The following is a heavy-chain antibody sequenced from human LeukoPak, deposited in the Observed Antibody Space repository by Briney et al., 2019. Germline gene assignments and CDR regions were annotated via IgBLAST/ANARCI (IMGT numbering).Heavy chain of an antibody. D-gene: IGHD3-22*01. V-gene: IGHV2-5*02. CDR2: IYWDDDK. CDR3: AHRPNSYDSSALFDY. J-gene: IGHJ4*02. Sequence: SGPTLVKPTQTLTLTCTFSGFSLSTSGVGVGWIRQPPGKALEWLALIYWDDDKRYSPSLKSRLTITKDTSKNQVVLTMTNMDPVDTATYYCAHRPNSYDSSALFDYWGQGTLVTVSS. CDR1: GFSLSTSGVG.